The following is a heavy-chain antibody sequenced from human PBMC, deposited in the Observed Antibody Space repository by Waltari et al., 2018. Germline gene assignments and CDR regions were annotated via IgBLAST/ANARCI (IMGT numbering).Heavy chain of an antibody. Sequence: EVQLVESGGGLVQPGGSLRLSCAASGFTFSSYEMNWVRQAPGKGLEWVSHISRVGTNIYYADSVKGRFTISRDNAKNSLYLQMNSLRVEDTAVYYCARRGLAGAAEYWGQGTLVTVSS. CDR2: ISRVGTNI. J-gene: IGHJ4*02. CDR3: ARRGLAGAAEY. D-gene: IGHD1-26*01. CDR1: GFTFSSYE. V-gene: IGHV3-48*03.